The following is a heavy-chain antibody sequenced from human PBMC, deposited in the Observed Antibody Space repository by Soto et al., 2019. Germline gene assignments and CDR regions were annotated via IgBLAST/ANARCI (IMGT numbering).Heavy chain of an antibody. Sequence: SETLSLTCTVSGGSMSSSNWWNWVRQSPGKGLEWIGEAHHSGRTNYNPSLKSRVTISVDTPKNQFSLKLSSVTAADTAVYYCARGSYYYDSSGYYHYWGQGTLVTVSS. CDR1: GGSMSSSNW. V-gene: IGHV4-4*02. D-gene: IGHD3-22*01. J-gene: IGHJ4*02. CDR2: AHHSGRT. CDR3: ARGSYYYDSSGYYHY.